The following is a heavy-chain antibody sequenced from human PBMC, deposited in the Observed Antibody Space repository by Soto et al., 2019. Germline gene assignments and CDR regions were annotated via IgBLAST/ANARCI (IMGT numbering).Heavy chain of an antibody. CDR3: ARGMEDIVLVPAAMQDYYGMDV. V-gene: IGHV3-30-3*01. D-gene: IGHD2-2*01. Sequence: QVQLVESGGGVVQPGRSLRLSCAASGFTFSSYAMHWVRQAPGKGLEWVAVISYDGSNKYYADSVKGRFTISRDNSKNTLYLQMNSLRAEDTAVYYCARGMEDIVLVPAAMQDYYGMDVWGQGTTVTVSS. J-gene: IGHJ6*02. CDR2: ISYDGSNK. CDR1: GFTFSSYA.